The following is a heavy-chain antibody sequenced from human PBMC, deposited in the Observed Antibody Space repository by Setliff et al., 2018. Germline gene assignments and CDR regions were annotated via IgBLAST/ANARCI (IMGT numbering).Heavy chain of an antibody. V-gene: IGHV4-59*08. CDR1: GGSMTSYY. J-gene: IGHJ5*02. CDR3: ARGGGVAAAAWFDP. Sequence: KPSETLSLTCTVSGGSMTSYYWSWIRQSPGRELEWIGSAYYTGDTYYNPSLKSRVTMSVDTSKNQFSLNLSSVTAADTAVYYCARGGGVAAAAWFDPWGQGTLVTVSS. D-gene: IGHD6-13*01. CDR2: AYYTGDT.